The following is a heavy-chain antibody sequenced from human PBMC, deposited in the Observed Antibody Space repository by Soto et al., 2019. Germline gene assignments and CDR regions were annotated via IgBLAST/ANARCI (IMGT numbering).Heavy chain of an antibody. CDR2: LSRSGGAT. D-gene: IGHD5-12*01. CDR3: AKGEMATIRNSFDP. J-gene: IGHJ5*02. Sequence: PGGSLRLSCAASGFTFSSYGMHWVRQAPGKGLEWVSALSRSGGATYYADSGKGRFTISRDTSTNTLYHQMSNLRAEDTAIYYCAKGEMATIRNSFDPWGQGTLVTVSS. CDR1: GFTFSSYG. V-gene: IGHV3-23*01.